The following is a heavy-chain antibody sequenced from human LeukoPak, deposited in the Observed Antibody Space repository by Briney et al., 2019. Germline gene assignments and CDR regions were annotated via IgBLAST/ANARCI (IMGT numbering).Heavy chain of an antibody. Sequence: SETLSLTCTVSGGSISSYYWSWIRQPPGKGLERIGYIYYSGSTNYNPSLKSRVTISVDTSKNQFSLKLSSVTAADTAVYYCARVSGSYSGSDWFDPWGQGTLVTVSS. J-gene: IGHJ5*02. CDR3: ARVSGSYSGSDWFDP. CDR2: IYYSGST. CDR1: GGSISSYY. D-gene: IGHD1-26*01. V-gene: IGHV4-59*01.